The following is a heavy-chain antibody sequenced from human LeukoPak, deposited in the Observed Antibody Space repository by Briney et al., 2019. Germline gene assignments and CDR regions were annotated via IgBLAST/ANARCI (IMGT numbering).Heavy chain of an antibody. D-gene: IGHD4-23*01. Sequence: PSGTLSLTCTVSGGSISSSSYYWSWIRQPPGKGLEWIGYIYYSGSTNYNPSLKSRVTISVDTSKNQFSLKLSSVTAADTAVYYCARRGHDYGGNSVGAFDIWGQGTMVTVSS. CDR3: ARRGHDYGGNSVGAFDI. CDR1: GGSISSSSYY. CDR2: IYYSGST. V-gene: IGHV4-61*05. J-gene: IGHJ3*02.